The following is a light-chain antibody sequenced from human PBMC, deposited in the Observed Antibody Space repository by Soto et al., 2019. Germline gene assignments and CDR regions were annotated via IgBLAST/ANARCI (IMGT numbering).Light chain of an antibody. CDR1: QTIAKS. CDR3: QQSYGTPIT. J-gene: IGKJ5*01. Sequence: DIQMTQSPSSLSASVGDTISITCRSFQTIAKSLNWYQQKPGKAPKLLIYDASSLQSGVPSRFSGSGSGTDFTLTISSLQPEDFVIYYCQQSYGTPITFGQGTRLEIK. CDR2: DAS. V-gene: IGKV1-39*01.